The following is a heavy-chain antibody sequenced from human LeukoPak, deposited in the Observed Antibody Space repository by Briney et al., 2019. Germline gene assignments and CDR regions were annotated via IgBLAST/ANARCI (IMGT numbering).Heavy chain of an antibody. V-gene: IGHV3-48*03. CDR2: ISRSGSTI. Sequence: PGGSQRLSCTASGFTFSSYEMNWLPQARGKGGEWVSYISRSGSTIYCVDSVKGRFNISRDKAKNSLYVQMNTLKSKDSAVYYFARVRVVVVPAVHYYYMHVWGKGTT. CDR1: GFTFSSYE. J-gene: IGHJ6*03. CDR3: ARVRVVVVPAVHYYYMHV. D-gene: IGHD2-2*01.